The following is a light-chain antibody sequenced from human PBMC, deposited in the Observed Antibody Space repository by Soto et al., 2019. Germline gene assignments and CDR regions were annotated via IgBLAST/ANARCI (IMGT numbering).Light chain of an antibody. J-gene: IGLJ2*01. CDR1: SSNIGSYI. Sequence: QSVLTQPPSASWTPGQRVTISCSGSSSNIGSYIVYWYQKLPGTAPKLLVYSSNQRPSGVPDRFSDSKSGTSASLAISGLRSEDEADYFCAAWDDSLSAVLFGGGTKLTVL. CDR2: SSN. CDR3: AAWDDSLSAVL. V-gene: IGLV1-47*01.